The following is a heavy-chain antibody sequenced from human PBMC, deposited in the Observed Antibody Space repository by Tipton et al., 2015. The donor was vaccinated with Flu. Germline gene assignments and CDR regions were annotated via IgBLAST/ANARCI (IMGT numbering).Heavy chain of an antibody. CDR3: ARGFYSNYKFDP. D-gene: IGHD4-11*01. J-gene: IGHJ5*02. CDR1: GGSISSGGYY. V-gene: IGHV4-31*03. CDR2: IYDFGNT. Sequence: TLSLTCTVYGGSISSGGYYWSWIRQHPGKGLEWIGYIYDFGNTYYNPSLNGRVTLSVDTAKNHFSLNVSSLTAADTAVYYCARGFYSNYKFDPWGQGTLVTVSS.